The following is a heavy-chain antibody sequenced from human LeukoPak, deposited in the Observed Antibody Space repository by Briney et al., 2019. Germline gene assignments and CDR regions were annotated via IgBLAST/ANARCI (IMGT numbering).Heavy chain of an antibody. CDR2: IYYSGST. CDR3: ARGHSSSWDNWFDP. CDR1: GGSISSYY. Sequence: PSETLSLTCTASGGSISSYYWSWIRQPPGKGLEGMGYIYYSGSTNYNPSLKSRVTISVDTSKNQFSLKLSSVTAADTAVYYCARGHSSSWDNWFDPWGQGTLVTVSS. V-gene: IGHV4-59*01. J-gene: IGHJ5*02. D-gene: IGHD6-13*01.